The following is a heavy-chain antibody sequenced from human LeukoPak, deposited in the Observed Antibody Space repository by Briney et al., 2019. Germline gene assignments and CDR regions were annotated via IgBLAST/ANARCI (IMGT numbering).Heavy chain of an antibody. Sequence: SETLSRTCTVSGGSISSSSYYWGWIRQPPGKGREWIGSICYRGSTHNNPSLKSRATISVDTSKNQFSLKLSSVTAANTAVYYFASRAQVAAAGSFDYWGQGTLVTVSS. CDR3: ASRAQVAAAGSFDY. V-gene: IGHV4-39*01. CDR2: ICYRGST. CDR1: GGSISSSSYY. J-gene: IGHJ4*02. D-gene: IGHD6-13*01.